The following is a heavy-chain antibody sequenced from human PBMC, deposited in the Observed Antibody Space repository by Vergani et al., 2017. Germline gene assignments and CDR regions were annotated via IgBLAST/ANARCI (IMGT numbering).Heavy chain of an antibody. Sequence: QVQLVESGGGVVQPGRSLRLSCAASEFTFSSYGMHWVRQAPGKGLEWVAVIWYDGSNKYYADSVKGRFTISRDNSKNTLYLQMNSLRAEDTAVYYCAREIAVAGXMGYGGQGTLVTVSS. CDR3: AREIAVAGXMGY. CDR1: EFTFSSYG. D-gene: IGHD6-19*01. V-gene: IGHV3-33*01. CDR2: IWYDGSNK. J-gene: IGHJ4*02.